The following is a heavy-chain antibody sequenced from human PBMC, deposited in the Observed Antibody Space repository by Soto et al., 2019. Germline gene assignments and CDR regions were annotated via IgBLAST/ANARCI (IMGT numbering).Heavy chain of an antibody. Sequence: GGSLRLSCAASGFSFGDYAMSWFRQAPGKGLEWVGFIRSKAYGGTTEFAASVKDRFTISRDESKNIAYLQMNSLKTEDTAVYYCTRAGNYDFLTSYYLRFFDYWGQGTLVTVSS. CDR3: TRAGNYDFLTSYYLRFFDY. CDR1: GFSFGDYA. V-gene: IGHV3-49*03. CDR2: IRSKAYGGTT. D-gene: IGHD3-9*01. J-gene: IGHJ4*02.